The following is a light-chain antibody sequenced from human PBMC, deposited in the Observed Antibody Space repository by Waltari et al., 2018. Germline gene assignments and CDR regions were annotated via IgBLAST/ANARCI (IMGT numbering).Light chain of an antibody. CDR3: QSYDSSLSGSE. CDR2: GNS. Sequence: QSVLTQPPSVSGAPGQRVTISCTGSSSHIGAGYDVHWYQQLPGTAPKLLIYGNSNRPSGVPDRFSGSKSGTSASLAITGLQAEDEADYYCQSYDSSLSGSEFGGGTKLTVL. V-gene: IGLV1-40*01. CDR1: SSHIGAGYD. J-gene: IGLJ2*01.